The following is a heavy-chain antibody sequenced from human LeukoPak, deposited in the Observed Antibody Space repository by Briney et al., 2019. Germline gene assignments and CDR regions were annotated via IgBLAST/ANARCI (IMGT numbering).Heavy chain of an antibody. V-gene: IGHV3-23*01. CDR3: AKDLASQLGRGFYYYYGMDV. D-gene: IGHD6-6*01. J-gene: IGHJ6*02. CDR1: GFTFSSYA. CDR2: ISGSGGST. Sequence: GGSLRLSCAASGFTFSSYAMSWVRQAPGKGLEWVSAISGSGGSTYYADSVKGRFTISRDNPKNTLYLQMNSLRAEDTAVYYCAKDLASQLGRGFYYYYGMDVWGQGTTVTVSS.